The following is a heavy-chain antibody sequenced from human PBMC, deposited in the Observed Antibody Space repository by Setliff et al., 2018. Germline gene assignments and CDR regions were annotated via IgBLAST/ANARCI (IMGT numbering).Heavy chain of an antibody. V-gene: IGHV4-4*02. Sequence: LSLTCAVSGGSISSSNWWSWVRQPPGKGLEWIGEIYHSGSTNYNPSLKSRVTISVDKSKNQFSLKLSSVTAEDTAVYYCARAPSSSSASWFDPWGQGTLVTVSS. J-gene: IGHJ5*02. CDR2: IYHSGST. CDR3: ARAPSSSSASWFDP. CDR1: GGSISSSNW. D-gene: IGHD6-6*01.